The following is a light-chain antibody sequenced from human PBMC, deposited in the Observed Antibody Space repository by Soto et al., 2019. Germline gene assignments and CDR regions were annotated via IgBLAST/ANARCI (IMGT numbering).Light chain of an antibody. CDR2: KAS. J-gene: IGKJ5*01. CDR1: QTISSW. CDR3: QQLNSYPT. V-gene: IGKV1-5*03. Sequence: IPMTQSPSTLTGSVGDRVTITCRASQTISSWLAWYQQKPGKAPKLLIYKASTLKSGVPSRFSGSGSGTEFTLTISSLQPDDFATYYCQQLNSYPTFGQRTRLE.